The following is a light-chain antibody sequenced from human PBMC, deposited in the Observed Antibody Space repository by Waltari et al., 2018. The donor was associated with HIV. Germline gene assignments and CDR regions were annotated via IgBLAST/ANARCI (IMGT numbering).Light chain of an antibody. J-gene: IGKJ4*01. V-gene: IGKV3D-7*01. CDR3: QQYYNLPLT. CDR1: QSVSSNY. Sequence: EIVMTQSPANLSLSPGERASLACKASQSVSSNYVSWYQQRPGQAPRLLMHDASTRATGIPDRFTGTASGTDFVLSISSLQPEDSAVYYCQQYYNLPLTFGSGTKVEI. CDR2: DAS.